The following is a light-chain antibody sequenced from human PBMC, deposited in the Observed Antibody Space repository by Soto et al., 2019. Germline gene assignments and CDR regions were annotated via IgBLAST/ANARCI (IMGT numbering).Light chain of an antibody. CDR2: AAS. V-gene: IGKV1-16*02. J-gene: IGKJ2*01. CDR1: QDITNY. CDR3: QQYNSYPYT. Sequence: DIQMTQSPSSLSASVGDRVTITCRASQDITNYLIWFQQKPGKAPKSLIYAASRLQNGVPSKFSGSASGTDFTLSISSLQPEDFATYYCQQYNSYPYTFGQGTKLEIK.